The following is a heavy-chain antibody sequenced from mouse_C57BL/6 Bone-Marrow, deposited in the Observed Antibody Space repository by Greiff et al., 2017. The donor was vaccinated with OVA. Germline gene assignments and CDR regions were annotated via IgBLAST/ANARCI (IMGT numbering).Heavy chain of an antibody. V-gene: IGHV1-26*01. CDR2: INPNNGGT. CDR3: ARGNYCDY. CDR1: GYTFTDYY. Sequence: EVQLQQSGPELVKPGASVKISCKASGYTFTDYYMNWVKQSHGKSLEWIGDINPNNGGTSYNQKFKGKATLTVDKSSSTAYMELRSLTSEDSAVYYCARGNYCDYWGQGTTLTVSS. J-gene: IGHJ2*01.